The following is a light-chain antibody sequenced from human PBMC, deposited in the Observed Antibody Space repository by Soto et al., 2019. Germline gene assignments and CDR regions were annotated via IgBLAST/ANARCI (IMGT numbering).Light chain of an antibody. CDR1: QSVGNN. Sequence: ETVMTQSPATVTVSPGERATLSCRASQSVGNNLAWYQQKPGQAPRLLIHDASTRATGIPARFSGSGSGTEFTLTISSLQSEDFAVYHCQQYNSWPVTFGGGTKVDIK. CDR3: QQYNSWPVT. J-gene: IGKJ4*01. V-gene: IGKV3D-15*01. CDR2: DAS.